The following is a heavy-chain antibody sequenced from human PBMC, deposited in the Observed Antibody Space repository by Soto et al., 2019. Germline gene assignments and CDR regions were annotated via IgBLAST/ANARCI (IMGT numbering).Heavy chain of an antibody. CDR2: INHSGST. CDR3: ARGREQWLVDAFDI. J-gene: IGHJ3*02. CDR1: GGSFSGYY. V-gene: IGHV4-34*01. Sequence: SETLSLTCGVYGGSFSGYYLNWIRQPPGKGLECIGEINHSGSTKYNPSLKSRVTISVDTSKNQFSLKVRSVTAADTAVYYCARGREQWLVDAFDIWGQGTMVTVSS. D-gene: IGHD6-19*01.